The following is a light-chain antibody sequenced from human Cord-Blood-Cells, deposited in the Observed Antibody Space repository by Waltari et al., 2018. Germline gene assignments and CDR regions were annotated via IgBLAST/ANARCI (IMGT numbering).Light chain of an antibody. CDR3: QQYDNLSYT. CDR1: QDISNY. Sequence: EIKMTQSPSSLSASVGDRVTITCQASQDISNYLNWYQQKPGKAPKLLTYDASNLETGVPSRFSGSGSGTDFTFTISSLQPEDIATYYCQQYDNLSYTFGEGTKLEIK. J-gene: IGKJ2*01. CDR2: DAS. V-gene: IGKV1-33*01.